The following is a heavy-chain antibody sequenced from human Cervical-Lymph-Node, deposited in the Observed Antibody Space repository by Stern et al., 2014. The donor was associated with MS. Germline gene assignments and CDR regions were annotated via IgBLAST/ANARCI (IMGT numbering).Heavy chain of an antibody. CDR2: IKPDGREK. CDR1: GFRFSTYW. J-gene: IGHJ5*02. Sequence: EVQLEESGGDLVQPGGSLRLSCAASGFRFSTYWMSWVRQAPGKGPEWVANIKPDGREKYYVDSVKGRFTISRDNAKNSLYLQMNSLRVEDTAVYYCARGVDPWGQGTLVTVSS. V-gene: IGHV3-7*01. CDR3: ARGVDP.